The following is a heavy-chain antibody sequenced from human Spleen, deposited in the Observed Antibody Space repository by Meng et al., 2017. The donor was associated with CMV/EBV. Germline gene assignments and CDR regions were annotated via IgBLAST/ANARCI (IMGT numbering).Heavy chain of an antibody. CDR3: VVSGYFSYYYYYGMDV. CDR2: INSDGSST. V-gene: IGHV3-74*01. Sequence: GGSLRLSCAASGFTFSSYWMHWVRQAPGKGLVWVSHINSDGSSTSYADSVKGRFTISRDNAENTLYLQMNSLRAEDTAVYYCVVSGYFSYYYYYGMDVWGQGTTVTVSS. J-gene: IGHJ6*02. CDR1: GFTFSSYW. D-gene: IGHD3-3*01.